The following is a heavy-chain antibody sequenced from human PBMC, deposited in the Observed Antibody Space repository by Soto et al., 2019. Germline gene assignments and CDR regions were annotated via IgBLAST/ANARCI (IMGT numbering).Heavy chain of an antibody. V-gene: IGHV3-23*01. Sequence: GGSLRLSCAASGFTFSSYAMSWVRQAPGKGLEWVSAISGSGGSTYYADSVKGRFTISRDNSKNTLYLQMNSLRAEDTAVYYCAKGARTAAGTYYYYGMDVWGQGTTVTVSS. CDR1: GFTFSSYA. J-gene: IGHJ6*02. CDR3: AKGARTAAGTYYYYGMDV. D-gene: IGHD6-13*01. CDR2: ISGSGGST.